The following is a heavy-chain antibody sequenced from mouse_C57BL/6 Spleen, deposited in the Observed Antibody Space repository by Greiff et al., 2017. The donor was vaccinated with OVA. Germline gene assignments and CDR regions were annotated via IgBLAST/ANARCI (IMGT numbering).Heavy chain of an antibody. V-gene: IGHV1-15*01. CDR1: GYTFTDYE. D-gene: IGHD1-1*01. CDR3: TRSPSITTVVGDAMDY. J-gene: IGHJ4*01. CDR2: IDPETGGT. Sequence: QVQLQQSGAELVRPGASVTLSCKASGYTFTDYEMHWVKQTPVHGLEWIGAIDPETGGTAYNQKFKGKAILTADKSSSTAYMELRSLTSEDSAVYYCTRSPSITTVVGDAMDYWGQGTSVTVSS.